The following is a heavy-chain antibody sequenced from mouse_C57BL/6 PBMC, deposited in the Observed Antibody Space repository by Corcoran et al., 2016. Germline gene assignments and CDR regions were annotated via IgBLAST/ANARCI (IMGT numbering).Heavy chain of an antibody. V-gene: IGHV9-3*01. CDR3: ARGEGAMDY. CDR2: INTYSGVP. J-gene: IGHJ4*01. CDR1: GYTFTTYG. Sequence: QIQLVQSGPELKKPGETVKISCKASGYTFTTYGMSWVKQAPGKGLKWMGWINTYSGVPTYADDFKGRFAFYLENSASTSYLQINNLKTEDTATYFCARGEGAMDYGGQGIAVTVSS.